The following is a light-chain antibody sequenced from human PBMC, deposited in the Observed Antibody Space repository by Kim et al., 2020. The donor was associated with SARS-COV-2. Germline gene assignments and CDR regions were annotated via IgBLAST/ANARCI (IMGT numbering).Light chain of an antibody. CDR3: QQYNNWPRSRSNT. CDR2: GAS. J-gene: IGKJ4*01. Sequence: EIVMTQSPATLSVSPGERATLSCRASQSVSSNLAWYQQKPGQAPRLLIYGASTRATGIPARFGGSGSGTEFTLTISSLQSEDFAVYYCQQYNNWPRSRSNTFGGGTKVDIK. CDR1: QSVSSN. V-gene: IGKV3-15*01.